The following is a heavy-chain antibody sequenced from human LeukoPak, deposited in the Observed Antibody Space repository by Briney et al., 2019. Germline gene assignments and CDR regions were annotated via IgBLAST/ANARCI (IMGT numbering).Heavy chain of an antibody. J-gene: IGHJ6*03. CDR1: GFTFNNYP. CDR2: ISYDGSNK. V-gene: IGHV3-30*04. D-gene: IGHD2-2*01. CDR3: ARGTYCTTTSCYSHYFYFMDV. Sequence: GGSLRLSCAASGFTFNNYPMHWVRQAPGKGLEWVAVISYDGSNKYYADSVKGRFTISRDNSKNTLFLQMNSLRADDTAVYYCARGTYCTTTSCYSHYFYFMDVWGKGTTATVSS.